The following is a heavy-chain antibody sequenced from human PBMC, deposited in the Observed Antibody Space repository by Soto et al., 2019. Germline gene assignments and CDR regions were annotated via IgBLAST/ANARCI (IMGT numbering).Heavy chain of an antibody. V-gene: IGHV5-51*03. Sequence: EVQLVQSGAEVKKPGESLKISCKGSGYSFSNYWIGWVRQMPGKGLEWMAIIYPVYSTTKYSPSIQGQVTISADRSTSTAYLQWSSLRASDTAMYYCASHYGTSGYFAFDNWGQGTLVTVSS. CDR3: ASHYGTSGYFAFDN. D-gene: IGHD3-22*01. CDR2: IYPVYSTT. J-gene: IGHJ4*02. CDR1: GYSFSNYW.